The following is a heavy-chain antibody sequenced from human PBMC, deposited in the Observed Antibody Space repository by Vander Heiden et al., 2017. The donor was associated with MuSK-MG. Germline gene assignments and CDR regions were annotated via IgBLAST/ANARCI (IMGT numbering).Heavy chain of an antibody. J-gene: IGHJ4*02. CDR1: GGTFSSYS. D-gene: IGHD1-26*01. CDR3: AREPVGAAIDYSDY. Sequence: VQSGAEVKKPGSAVKVSCKGVGGTFSSYSLNWLRQAPGQGLEWMGGVIPILGIVKYAKRFQGRVTITADKSTSTAYMELSSLRTDDTAVYYCAREPVGAAIDYSDYWGKGTLVTVSS. CDR2: VIPILGIV. V-gene: IGHV1-69*10.